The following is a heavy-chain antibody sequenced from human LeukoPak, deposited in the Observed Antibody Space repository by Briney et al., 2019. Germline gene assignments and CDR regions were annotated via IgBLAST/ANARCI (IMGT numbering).Heavy chain of an antibody. Sequence: GGSLRLSCAASGFTFDDYAMHWVRQAPGKGLEWVSGISWNSGSIGYADSVKGRFTISRDNAKNSLYLQMNSLRAEDTAVYYCARESAGWFDPWGQGTLVTVSS. V-gene: IGHV3-9*01. CDR3: ARESAGWFDP. CDR2: ISWNSGSI. J-gene: IGHJ5*02. CDR1: GFTFDDYA.